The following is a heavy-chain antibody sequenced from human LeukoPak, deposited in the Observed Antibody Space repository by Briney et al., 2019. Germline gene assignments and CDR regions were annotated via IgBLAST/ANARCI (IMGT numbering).Heavy chain of an antibody. CDR1: GFTFSRYW. J-gene: IGHJ4*02. CDR2: IKQDGSEK. Sequence: GGSLRLSCAASGFTFSRYWMSWVRQAPGKGLEWVANIKQDGSEKHYVDSVKGRFTISRDNAKNSLYLQMNSLRAEDTAVYYCARDQSQGYWGQGTLVTVSS. CDR3: ARDQSQGY. V-gene: IGHV3-7*01.